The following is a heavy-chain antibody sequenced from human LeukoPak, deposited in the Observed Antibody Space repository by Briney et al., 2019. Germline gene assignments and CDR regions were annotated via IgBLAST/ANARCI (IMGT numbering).Heavy chain of an antibody. CDR1: GFTFSSYS. D-gene: IGHD2-21*01. CDR3: ARGVIAHPGHFDY. V-gene: IGHV3-21*01. Sequence: PGGSLRLSCAASGFTFSSYSMNWVRQAPGKGLEWVSSISSSSSYIYYADSVKGRFTISRDNAKNSLYLQMNSLRAEDTAVYYCARGVIAHPGHFDYWGQGTLVTVSS. J-gene: IGHJ4*02. CDR2: ISSSSSYI.